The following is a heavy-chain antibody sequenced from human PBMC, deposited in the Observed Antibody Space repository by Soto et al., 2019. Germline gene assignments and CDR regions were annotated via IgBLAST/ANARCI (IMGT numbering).Heavy chain of an antibody. J-gene: IGHJ6*03. CDR2: INHSGST. CDR1: GGSFSGYY. V-gene: IGHV4-34*01. D-gene: IGHD6-6*01. CDR3: ARGLGIYIAARPHYYYYMDV. Sequence: SETLSLTCAVYGGSFSGYYWSWIRQPPGKGLEWIGEINHSGSTNYNPSLKSRVTISVDTSKNQFSLKLSSVTAADTAVYYCARGLGIYIAARPHYYYYMDVWGKGTTVTVSS.